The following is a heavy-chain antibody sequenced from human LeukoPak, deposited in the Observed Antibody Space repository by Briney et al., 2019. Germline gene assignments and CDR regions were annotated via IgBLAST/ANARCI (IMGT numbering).Heavy chain of an antibody. J-gene: IGHJ5*02. D-gene: IGHD1-1*01. CDR1: GFTFNTYT. V-gene: IGHV3-21*01. CDR3: ARDFRYAAS. CDR2: IDSTSTYI. Sequence: GGSLRLSCAASGFTFNTYTMNCVRQAPGKGLEWVLSIDSTSTYIHYAVLLHGRFTISRDNPKNSLFLQMNSLRAEHTAVYYCARDFRYAASWGPGTLVSVSS.